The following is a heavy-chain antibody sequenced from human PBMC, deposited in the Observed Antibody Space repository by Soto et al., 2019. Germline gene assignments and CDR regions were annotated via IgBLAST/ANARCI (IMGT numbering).Heavy chain of an antibody. CDR3: ARLQRVYSDGSFDY. D-gene: IGHD5-18*01. J-gene: IGHJ4*02. V-gene: IGHV3-23*01. CDR2: ISGSGDST. Sequence: EVQLLESGGYLVQPGGSLRLSCAASGFIFSTYAMGWVRQAPGKGLEWVSAISGSGDSTYYADSVRDQFTGSRDNSKNTLYLHMNSRRAEDTAVYYCARLQRVYSDGSFDYWGQGPLVPVSS. CDR1: GFIFSTYA.